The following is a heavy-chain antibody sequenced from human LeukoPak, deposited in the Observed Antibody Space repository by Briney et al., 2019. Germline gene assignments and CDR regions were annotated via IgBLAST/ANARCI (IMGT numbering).Heavy chain of an antibody. CDR1: GFTVSSNY. CDR2: IYSGGST. V-gene: IGHV3-66*01. CDR3: ASGSGWYYYYGMDV. J-gene: IGHJ6*02. D-gene: IGHD6-19*01. Sequence: GGSLRLSCAASGFTVSSNYMSWVRQAPGKGLEWVSVIYSGGSTYYADSVKGRFTISRDNSKNTLYLQMNSLRAEDTAVYYCASGSGWYYYYGMDVWGQGTTVTVSS.